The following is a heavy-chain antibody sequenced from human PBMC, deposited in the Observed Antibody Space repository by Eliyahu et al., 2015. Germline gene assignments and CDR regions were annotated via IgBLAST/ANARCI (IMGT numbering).Heavy chain of an antibody. CDR2: INPKSGGT. J-gene: IGHJ5*02. Sequence: QMQLVQSGAEVKKPGASVKVSCEASGHXFTGYNIHWLRQAPGQGLEWMGWINPKSGGTIYSQNFQGRVTITRDTSINTAYMEVSGLRSDDTAVYYCARCVVPSAKRELNWFDPWGQGTLVTVSS. D-gene: IGHD2-2*01. CDR3: ARCVVPSAKRELNWFDP. CDR1: GHXFTGYN. V-gene: IGHV1-2*02.